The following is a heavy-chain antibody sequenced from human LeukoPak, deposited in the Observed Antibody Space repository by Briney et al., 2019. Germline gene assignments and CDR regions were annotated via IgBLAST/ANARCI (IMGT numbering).Heavy chain of an antibody. CDR1: GYTFTGYY. J-gene: IGHJ4*02. Sequence: ASVKVSCKASGYTFTGYYMHWVRQAPGQGLEWMGWINPNSGGTNYAQKFQGRVTMTRDTSISTAYMEVTRVTSDDTAVYYCARDNRGEYYFDYWGQGTLVTVSP. V-gene: IGHV1-2*02. CDR2: INPNSGGT. D-gene: IGHD3-10*01. CDR3: ARDNRGEYYFDY.